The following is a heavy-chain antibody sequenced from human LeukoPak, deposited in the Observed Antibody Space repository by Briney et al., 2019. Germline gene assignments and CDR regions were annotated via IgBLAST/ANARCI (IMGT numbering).Heavy chain of an antibody. V-gene: IGHV3-30*04. D-gene: IGHD2-2*01. Sequence: QPGRSLRLSCAASGFTFSSYAMHWVRQAPGKGLEWVAVISYDGSNKYYADSVKGRFTISRDNSKNTLYLQMNSLRAEDTAMYYCARGFCSSTSCPAYPWGQGTLVTVSS. J-gene: IGHJ5*02. CDR2: ISYDGSNK. CDR3: ARGFCSSTSCPAYP. CDR1: GFTFSSYA.